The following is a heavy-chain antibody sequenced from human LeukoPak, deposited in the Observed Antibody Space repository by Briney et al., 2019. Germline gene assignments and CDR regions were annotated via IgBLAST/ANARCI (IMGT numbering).Heavy chain of an antibody. CDR3: AKDFGVVVTAIPSY. V-gene: IGHV3-30*18. CDR2: ISYDGSNK. CDR1: GFTFSSYG. J-gene: IGHJ4*02. D-gene: IGHD2-21*02. Sequence: GGSLRLSCAASGFTFSSYGMHWVRQAPGKGLEWVAVISYDGSNKYYADSVKGRFTISRDNSKNTLSLQMNSLRSEDTAVYYCAKDFGVVVTAIPSYWGQGTLVTVSS.